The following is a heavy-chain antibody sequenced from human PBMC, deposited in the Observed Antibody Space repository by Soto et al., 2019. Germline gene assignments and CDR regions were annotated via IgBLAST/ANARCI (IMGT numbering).Heavy chain of an antibody. J-gene: IGHJ4*02. V-gene: IGHV3-23*01. CDR2: ISGSGGST. CDR1: GFTFSSYV. CDR3: AKGTERYFDSWGFFDS. D-gene: IGHD3-9*01. Sequence: EVQLLESGGGLVQPGGSLRLSCAASGFTFSSYVMSWVRQAPGKGLEWVSGISGSGGSTYYADSVKGRFTISRDNSKNTLYLQMNSLRVEDTAVYYCAKGTERYFDSWGFFDSWGQGTLVTVSS.